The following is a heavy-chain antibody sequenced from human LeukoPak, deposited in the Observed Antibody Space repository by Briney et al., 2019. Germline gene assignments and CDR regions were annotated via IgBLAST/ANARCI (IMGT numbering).Heavy chain of an antibody. CDR1: GFTFTNYA. J-gene: IGHJ4*02. CDR2: LTGDGGT. CDR3: AKVKWKLIGYFDY. Sequence: PGGSLRLSCAASGFTFTNYAMNWVRQAPGKGLEWVSVLTGDGGTYYADSVKGRFTNSRDDSKNTLFLQMNSLRAEDTAVYFCAKVKWKLIGYFDYWGQGTLVTVSS. D-gene: IGHD1-20*01. V-gene: IGHV3-23*01.